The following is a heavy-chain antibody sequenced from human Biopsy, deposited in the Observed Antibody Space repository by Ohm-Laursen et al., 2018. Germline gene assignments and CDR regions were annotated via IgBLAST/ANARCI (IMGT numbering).Heavy chain of an antibody. Sequence: SETLSLTCAVNGESSSGYFWNWIRQPPGKGLEWIGEINQGGSTKYNPSLKRRATLSADSSNSQFSLRLTSVTAADTATYYCARGSGYFKLDVWGQGTTVTVSS. CDR3: ARGSGYFKLDV. V-gene: IGHV4-34*01. D-gene: IGHD5-12*01. CDR1: GESSSGYF. J-gene: IGHJ6*02. CDR2: INQGGST.